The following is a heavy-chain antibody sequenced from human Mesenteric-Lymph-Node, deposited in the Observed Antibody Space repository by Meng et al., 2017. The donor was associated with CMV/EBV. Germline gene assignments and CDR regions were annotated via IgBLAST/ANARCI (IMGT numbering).Heavy chain of an antibody. D-gene: IGHD3-10*01. CDR3: ARAPGDFWRNYYGHFDY. V-gene: IGHV4-4*07. CDR2: IYTSGST. Sequence: SETLSLTCTVSGGSISSYYWSWIRQPAGKGLEWIGRIYTSGSTNYNPSLKSRLTISVDTSKNQFSLKLSSVTAADTAVYYCARAPGDFWRNYYGHFDYWGQGTLVTVSS. CDR1: GGSISSYY. J-gene: IGHJ4*02.